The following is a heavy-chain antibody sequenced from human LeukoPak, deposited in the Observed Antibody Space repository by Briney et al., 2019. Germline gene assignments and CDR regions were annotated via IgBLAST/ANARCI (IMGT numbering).Heavy chain of an antibody. CDR2: IYYSGST. J-gene: IGHJ3*02. CDR1: GGSISSGDYY. CDR3: ARDSSGYYDSSGYAQGAFDI. D-gene: IGHD3-22*01. Sequence: SSETLSLTCTVSGGSISSGDYYWSWIRQPPGKGLEWIGYIYYSGSTYYNPSLKSRVTISVDTSKNQFSLKLSSVTAADTAVYYCARDSSGYYDSSGYAQGAFDIWGQGTMVTVSS. V-gene: IGHV4-30-4*01.